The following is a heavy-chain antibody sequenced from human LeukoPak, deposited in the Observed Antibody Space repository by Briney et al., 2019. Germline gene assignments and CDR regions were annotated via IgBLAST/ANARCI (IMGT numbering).Heavy chain of an antibody. D-gene: IGHD2-21*02. Sequence: GGSLRLSCAASGFSFTRYAMTWVRQVPGKGLEWVSAIRPSGEATFYADSVKGRFTVSRDNSKNTLYLQMNSLRAEDTALYYCAREGPDMTASHFDYWGQGTLVTVSS. CDR2: IRPSGEAT. CDR1: GFSFTRYA. V-gene: IGHV3-23*01. CDR3: AREGPDMTASHFDY. J-gene: IGHJ4*02.